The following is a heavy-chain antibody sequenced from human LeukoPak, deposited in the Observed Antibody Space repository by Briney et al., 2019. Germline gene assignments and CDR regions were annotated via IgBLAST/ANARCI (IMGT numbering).Heavy chain of an antibody. CDR3: ARDTARITIFGVAKYMDV. CDR1: GFTVSTNY. CDR2: IYSGGTT. Sequence: QPGGSLRLSCAASGFTVSTNYMSRVRQAPGKGLEWVSVIYSGGTTYYADSVKGRFTISRDNSKNTLYLQMNSLRAEDTAVYYCARDTARITIFGVAKYMDVWGKGTTVTVSS. D-gene: IGHD3-3*01. V-gene: IGHV3-53*01. J-gene: IGHJ6*03.